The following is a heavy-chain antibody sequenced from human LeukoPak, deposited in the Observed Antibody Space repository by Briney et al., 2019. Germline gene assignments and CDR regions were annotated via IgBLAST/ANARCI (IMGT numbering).Heavy chain of an antibody. J-gene: IGHJ3*02. CDR2: IHASGTT. D-gene: IGHD1-14*01. Sequence: SSQTLSLTCTVSGGSISSTTYYWSWIRQPAGKGLEWIGRIHASGTTNYNPSLKSRITISVDTSKNQFSLKLSSVTAADTAVYYCARGTGNAFDIWGQGTMVTVS. CDR1: GGSISSTTYY. V-gene: IGHV4-61*02. CDR3: ARGTGNAFDI.